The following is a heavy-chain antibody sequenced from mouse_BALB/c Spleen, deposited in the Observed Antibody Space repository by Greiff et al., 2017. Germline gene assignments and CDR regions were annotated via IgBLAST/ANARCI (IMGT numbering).Heavy chain of an antibody. CDR1: GFTFSSYA. CDR3: ARSGSSYAHYYAMDY. V-gene: IGHV5-6-5*01. CDR2: ISSGGST. J-gene: IGHJ4*01. Sequence: EVQVVESGGGLVKPGGSLKLSCAASGFTFSSYAMSWVRQTPEKRLEWVASISSGGSTYYPDSVKGRFTISRDNARNILYLQMSSLRSEDTAMYYCARSGSSYAHYYAMDYWGQGTSVTVSS. D-gene: IGHD1-1*01.